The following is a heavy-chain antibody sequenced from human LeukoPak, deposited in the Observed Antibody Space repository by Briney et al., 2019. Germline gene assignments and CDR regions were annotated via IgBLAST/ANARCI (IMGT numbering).Heavy chain of an antibody. CDR2: INEDGSKK. V-gene: IGHV3-7*02. CDR1: GFSFSSYW. Sequence: GGSLRLSSAASGFSFSSYWMKWVRQAPGRGLEWVANINEDGSKKYYVDSVKGRFTISRDNAKNSLDLQMNSLRAEDTAVYYCAKTGYWGQGTLVTVSS. CDR3: AKTGY. J-gene: IGHJ4*02. D-gene: IGHD3-9*01.